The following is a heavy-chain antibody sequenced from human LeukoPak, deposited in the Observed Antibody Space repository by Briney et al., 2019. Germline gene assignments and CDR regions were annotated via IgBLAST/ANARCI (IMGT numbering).Heavy chain of an antibody. CDR3: AKVKKAREFDY. D-gene: IGHD6-6*01. J-gene: IGHJ4*02. V-gene: IGHV3-7*01. Sequence: SGGSLRLSCAVSGFTFSSYWMSWVRQAPGKGPEWVANIKQDGSEKYYVDSVKGRFIISRDNAKNSLYLQMNSLRAEDTAVYYCAKVKKAREFDYRGQGTLVTVSS. CDR1: GFTFSSYW. CDR2: IKQDGSEK.